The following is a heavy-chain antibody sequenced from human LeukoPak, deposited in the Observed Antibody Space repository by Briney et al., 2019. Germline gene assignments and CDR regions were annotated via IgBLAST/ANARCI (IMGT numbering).Heavy chain of an antibody. CDR3: ARDQEQLANFDY. V-gene: IGHV3-21*01. J-gene: IGHJ4*02. Sequence: GGSLRLSCAASGFTFSSYSMNWVRQAPGKGLEWVSSISSSSSYIYYADSVKGRFTISRDNAKNSLYLQMNSLRAEDTAVYYCARDQEQLANFDYWGQGTLVTVSS. CDR2: ISSSSSYI. D-gene: IGHD6-13*01. CDR1: GFTFSSYS.